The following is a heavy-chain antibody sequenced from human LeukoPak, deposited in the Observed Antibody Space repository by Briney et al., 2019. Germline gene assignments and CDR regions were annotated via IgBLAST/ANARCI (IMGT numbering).Heavy chain of an antibody. CDR1: GLTFGDYA. J-gene: IGHJ4*02. CDR2: IASETYGGTA. CDR3: TRDQTPYY. V-gene: IGHV3-49*04. Sequence: GGSLRLSCAASGLTFGDYAMTWVRQAPGKGLEWVGFIASETYGGTAEYAASVKGRFTISRDDSKSIAYLQMNSLKTEDTAVYYCTRDQTPYYWGQGTLVTVSS.